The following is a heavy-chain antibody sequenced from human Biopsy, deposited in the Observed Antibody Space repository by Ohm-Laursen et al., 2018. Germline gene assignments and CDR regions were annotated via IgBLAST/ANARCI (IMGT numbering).Heavy chain of an antibody. CDR2: ISPSSGGT. CDR3: ARDIMSPIGGLVARPDVFDV. CDR1: GYTFTDYF. V-gene: IGHV1-2*02. Sequence: ASVKVSCKASGYTFTDYFLHWVRQAPGQGPEWMGWISPSSGGTNYAQTFQGRVTMIRDTSATTGYMELSSLRSDDTAVYYCARDIMSPIGGLVARPDVFDVWGQGTMVTVSS. J-gene: IGHJ3*01. D-gene: IGHD3-16*02.